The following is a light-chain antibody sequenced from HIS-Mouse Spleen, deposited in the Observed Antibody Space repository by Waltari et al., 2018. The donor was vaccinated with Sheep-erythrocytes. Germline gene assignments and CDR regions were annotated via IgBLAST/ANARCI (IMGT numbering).Light chain of an antibody. J-gene: IGLJ2*01. CDR3: CSYAGSYTLV. Sequence: QSALTQPRSVSGSPGQSVTISCTGTSIDVGGYNYVSWYQQHPGNAPKLMIYDVSKRPSGVPDRFSGSKSGNTASLTISGLQAEDEADYYCCSYAGSYTLVFGGGTKLTVL. V-gene: IGLV2-11*01. CDR2: DVS. CDR1: SIDVGGYNY.